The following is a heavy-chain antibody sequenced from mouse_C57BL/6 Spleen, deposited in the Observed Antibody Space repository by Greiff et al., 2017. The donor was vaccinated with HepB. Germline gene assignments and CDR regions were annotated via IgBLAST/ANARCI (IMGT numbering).Heavy chain of an antibody. V-gene: IGHV5-4*01. D-gene: IGHD2-3*01. Sequence: EVNLVESGGGLVKPGGSLKLSCAASGFTFSSYAMSWVRQTPEKRLEWVATISDGGSYTYYPDNVKGRFTISRDNAKNNLYLQMSHLKSEDTAMYYCAREDDGYYVFFAYWGQGTLVTVSA. CDR1: GFTFSSYA. J-gene: IGHJ3*01. CDR2: ISDGGSYT. CDR3: AREDDGYYVFFAY.